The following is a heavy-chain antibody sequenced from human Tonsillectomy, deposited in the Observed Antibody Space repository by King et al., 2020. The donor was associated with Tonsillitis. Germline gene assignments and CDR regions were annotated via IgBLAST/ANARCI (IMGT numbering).Heavy chain of an antibody. Sequence: VQLVQSGAEVKKPGESLKISCKGSGYSFSRYWIGWVRQMPGKGLEWMGIMYPGDSETTYSPSFQGQVTISADKSISTAYLPWSSLKASDTAVYYCMREDRSGYVDYWGQGTLVTVSS. D-gene: IGHD3-3*01. CDR2: MYPGDSET. V-gene: IGHV5-51*01. J-gene: IGHJ4*02. CDR1: GYSFSRYW. CDR3: MREDRSGYVDY.